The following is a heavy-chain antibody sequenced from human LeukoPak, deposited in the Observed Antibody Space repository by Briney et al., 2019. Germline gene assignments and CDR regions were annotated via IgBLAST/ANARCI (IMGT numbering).Heavy chain of an antibody. CDR3: ARGPYYDILTGWNGMDV. D-gene: IGHD3-9*01. CDR1: GGTFGSYA. Sequence: ASVKVCCKASGGTFGSYAISWVRQAPGQGLEWMGGIIPIFGTANYAQKFQGRVTITADKSTSTAYMELSSLRSEDTAVYYCARGPYYDILTGWNGMDVWGKGTTVTVSS. V-gene: IGHV1-69*06. CDR2: IIPIFGTA. J-gene: IGHJ6*04.